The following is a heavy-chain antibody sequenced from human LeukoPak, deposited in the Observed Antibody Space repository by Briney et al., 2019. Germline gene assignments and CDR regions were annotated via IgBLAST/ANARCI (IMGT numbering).Heavy chain of an antibody. D-gene: IGHD6-6*01. J-gene: IGHJ4*02. V-gene: IGHV3-7*01. CDR3: AREWQLEK. Sequence: GGSLRLSCAASGFTFSRYWMSWVRQAPGKGLQWVANIKHDGSEKNYVDSVKGRFTISRDNAKNSLYLQMNSLRAEDTAVYYCAREWQLEKWGQGTLVTVSS. CDR2: IKHDGSEK. CDR1: GFTFSRYW.